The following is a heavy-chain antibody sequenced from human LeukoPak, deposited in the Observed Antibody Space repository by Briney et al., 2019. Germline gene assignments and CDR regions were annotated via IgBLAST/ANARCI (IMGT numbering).Heavy chain of an antibody. CDR3: ARSRDGYNFAFDY. D-gene: IGHD5-24*01. CDR2: MRSGETP. Sequence: GRSLRLSCTTSGFTFGDYALSWVRQTPGKGLEWVGFMRSGETPQYAASVSGRFIISRDDSNRVAHLQMSSLKTEDTALYYCARSRDGYNFAFDYWGRGTLVTVSS. J-gene: IGHJ4*02. CDR1: GFTFGDYA. V-gene: IGHV3-49*04.